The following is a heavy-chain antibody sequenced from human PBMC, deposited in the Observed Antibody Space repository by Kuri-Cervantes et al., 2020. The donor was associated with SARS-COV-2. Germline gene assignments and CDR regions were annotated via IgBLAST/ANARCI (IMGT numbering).Heavy chain of an antibody. CDR3: YCAPKEGFDS. J-gene: IGHJ4*02. V-gene: IGHV1-46*01. Sequence: ASVKVSCKASGYTFTSYYMHWVRQAPGQGLEWMGIINPSGGSTSYAQKFQGRVTMTRDISTSTVYMELGSLTSEDTAIYYCYCAPKEGFDSWGQGTLVTVSS. CDR1: GYTFTSYY. D-gene: IGHD2-21*01. CDR2: INPSGGST.